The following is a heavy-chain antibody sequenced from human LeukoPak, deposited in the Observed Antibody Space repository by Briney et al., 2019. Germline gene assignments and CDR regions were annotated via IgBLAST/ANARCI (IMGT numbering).Heavy chain of an antibody. CDR3: AIAFGPTGETNYYDSSGYPEPFDY. CDR1: GGTFSGYA. CDR2: IIPILGIA. J-gene: IGHJ4*02. Sequence: SVKVSCKASGGTFSGYAISWVRQAPGQGLEWMGRIIPILGIANYAQKFQGRVTITADKSTSTAYMELSSLRSKDTAVYYRAIAFGPTGETNYYDSSGYPEPFDYWGQGTLVTVSS. V-gene: IGHV1-69*04. D-gene: IGHD3-22*01.